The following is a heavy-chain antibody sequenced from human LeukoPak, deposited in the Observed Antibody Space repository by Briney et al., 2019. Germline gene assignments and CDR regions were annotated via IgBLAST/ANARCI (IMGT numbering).Heavy chain of an antibody. J-gene: IGHJ4*02. V-gene: IGHV4-39*01. CDR2: IYYSGST. CDR3: ARQHQQSPQRHFDN. Sequence: SETLSLTCTASGGSISGSNYYWGWIRQPPGKGLEWIGRIYYSGSTYYNPSLKSRVTTSVDTSKNQFSLKLSSVTAADTSVCYCARQHQQSPQRHFDNWGQGTLVTVSS. CDR1: GGSISGSNYY. D-gene: IGHD6-13*01.